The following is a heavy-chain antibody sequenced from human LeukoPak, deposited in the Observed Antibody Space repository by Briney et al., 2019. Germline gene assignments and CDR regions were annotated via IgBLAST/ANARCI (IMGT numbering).Heavy chain of an antibody. J-gene: IGHJ4*02. CDR1: GFTFRSYW. CDR3: AKDRSSGWYYFDY. D-gene: IGHD6-19*01. CDR2: ISGSGGST. Sequence: GGSLRLSCAASGFTFRSYWMSWVRQAPGKGLEWVSTISGSGGSTYYADSVKGRFTISRDNSKNTLYLQMNSLRAEDTAVYYCAKDRSSGWYYFDYWGQGTLVTVSS. V-gene: IGHV3-23*01.